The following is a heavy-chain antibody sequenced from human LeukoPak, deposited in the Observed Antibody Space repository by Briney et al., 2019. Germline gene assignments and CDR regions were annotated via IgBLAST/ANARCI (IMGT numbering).Heavy chain of an antibody. Sequence: GESLKISCKGSGYSFTSYWIAWVRQMPGKGLEWMGIIYPGDSDTRYSPFFQGQVTISADKSISTAYLQWSSLKASDTAIYYCARSQGSLSPLTWGQGTLVTVSS. J-gene: IGHJ5*02. D-gene: IGHD2-15*01. CDR2: IYPGDSDT. CDR3: ARSQGSLSPLT. V-gene: IGHV5-51*01. CDR1: GYSFTSYW.